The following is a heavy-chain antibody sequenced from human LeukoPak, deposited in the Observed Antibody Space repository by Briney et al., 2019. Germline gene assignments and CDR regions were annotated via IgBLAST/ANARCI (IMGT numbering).Heavy chain of an antibody. CDR3: ARVVPKQQLVDAFDI. V-gene: IGHV4-59*11. J-gene: IGHJ3*02. Sequence: SSETLSLTCTVSGGSISSHYWSWIRQPPGKGLEWIGYVFYSGSTNYNPSLKSRVSISVDTSKKQLSLKLSSVTAADTAVYYCARVVPKQQLVDAFDIWGQGTMVTVSS. CDR1: GGSISSHY. D-gene: IGHD6-13*01. CDR2: VFYSGST.